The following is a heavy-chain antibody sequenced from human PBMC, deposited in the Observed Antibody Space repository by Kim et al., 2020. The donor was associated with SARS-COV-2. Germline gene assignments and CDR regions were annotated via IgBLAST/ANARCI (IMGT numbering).Heavy chain of an antibody. CDR3: ATFLRDY. D-gene: IGHD3-3*02. V-gene: IGHV3-30*03. Sequence: GGSLRLSCAASGFTFSSYGMHWVRQAPGKGLEWVAVISYDGSNKYYADSVKGRFTISRDNSKNTLYLQMNSLRAEDTAVYYCATFLRDYWGQGTLVTVSS. CDR2: ISYDGSNK. J-gene: IGHJ4*02. CDR1: GFTFSSYG.